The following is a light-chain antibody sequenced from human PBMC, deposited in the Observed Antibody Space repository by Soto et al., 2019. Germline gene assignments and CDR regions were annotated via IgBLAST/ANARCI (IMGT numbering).Light chain of an antibody. CDR3: QQYDILPIT. V-gene: IGKV1-33*01. CDR2: DAS. CDR1: QDINIY. Sequence: DIQMTQSQSSLFASVGDRFTITCQATQDINIYLNWYQQKPGKAPNLLIYDASNLEIGVPSRFSGSGSGTHFTFTISSLQTEDIGTYYCQQYDILPITFGRGTRLEIK. J-gene: IGKJ5*01.